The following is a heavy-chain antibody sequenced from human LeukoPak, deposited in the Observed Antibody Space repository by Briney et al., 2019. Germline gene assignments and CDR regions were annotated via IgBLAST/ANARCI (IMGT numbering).Heavy chain of an antibody. V-gene: IGHV4-39*07. CDR2: IYHSGST. J-gene: IGHJ3*02. D-gene: IGHD3-10*01. Sequence: SETLSLTCTVSGGSISTSSYYWGWIRQPPGKGLEWIGSIYHSGSTYYNPSLKSRVTISVDTSKNQFSLKLSSVTAADTAVYYCARDEDVGFGELFNDAFDIWGQGTMVTVSS. CDR3: ARDEDVGFGELFNDAFDI. CDR1: GGSISTSSYY.